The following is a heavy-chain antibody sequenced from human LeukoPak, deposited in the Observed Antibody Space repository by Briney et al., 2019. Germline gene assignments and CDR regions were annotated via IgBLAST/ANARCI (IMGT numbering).Heavy chain of an antibody. D-gene: IGHD6-6*01. J-gene: IGHJ4*02. V-gene: IGHV3-49*03. CDR2: IRSKADGGTT. CDR3: ARDDRPSGHDFDY. CDR1: GFTFRDYN. Sequence: GGSLRLSCTASGFTFRDYNINWFRQAPGMGLEWVGFIRSKADGGTTEYAASVKGRFTISRDDSKNVAYLQINNLRAEDTALYYCARDDRPSGHDFDYWGQGTLVTVSS.